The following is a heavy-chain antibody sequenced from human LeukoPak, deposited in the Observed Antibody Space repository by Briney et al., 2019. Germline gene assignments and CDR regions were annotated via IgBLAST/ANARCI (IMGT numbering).Heavy chain of an antibody. J-gene: IGHJ6*02. Sequence: AGGSLRLSCAASGFTFSSYAMSWVRQAPGKGLEWVSAISGSGASTYYADSVKGRFTISRDNSKNTLFLQMNSLRAEDTAVYYCAKNLYCGGGSCYPSALGMDVWGQGTTVTVSS. CDR2: ISGSGAST. CDR1: GFTFSSYA. V-gene: IGHV3-23*01. D-gene: IGHD2-15*01. CDR3: AKNLYCGGGSCYPSALGMDV.